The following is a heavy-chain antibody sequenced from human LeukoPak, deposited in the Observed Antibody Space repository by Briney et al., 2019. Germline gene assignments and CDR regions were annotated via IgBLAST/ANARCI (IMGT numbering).Heavy chain of an antibody. J-gene: IGHJ4*02. D-gene: IGHD3-22*01. V-gene: IGHV1-18*01. CDR1: GYTFTSYG. Sequence: VASVKVSCKASGYTFTSYGISWVRQAPGQELEWMGWISAYNGNTNYAQKLQGRVTMTTDTSTSTAYMELRSLRSDDTAVYYCARTPLDSSGYYRGYYFDYWGQGTLVTVSS. CDR3: ARTPLDSSGYYRGYYFDY. CDR2: ISAYNGNT.